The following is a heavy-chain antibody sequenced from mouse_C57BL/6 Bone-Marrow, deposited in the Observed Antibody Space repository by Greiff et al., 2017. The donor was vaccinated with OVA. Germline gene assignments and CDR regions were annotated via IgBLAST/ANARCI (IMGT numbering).Heavy chain of an antibody. D-gene: IGHD1-1*01. CDR2: IRNKPNGSTT. CDR1: GFTFTNYY. J-gene: IGHJ2*01. CDR3: ARYKGIVAVDYFDY. V-gene: IGHV7-3*01. Sequence: EVHLVESGGGLVQPGDSLSLSCAASGFTFTNYYMSWVRQPPGKALEWLAFIRNKPNGSTTDYSASVKGRFTISRDNSQSILYLQMNELRAEDSATYYGARYKGIVAVDYFDYWGQGTALTVSS.